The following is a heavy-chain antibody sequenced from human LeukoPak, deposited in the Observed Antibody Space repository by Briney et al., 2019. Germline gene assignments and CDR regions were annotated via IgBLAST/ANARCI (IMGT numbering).Heavy chain of an antibody. J-gene: IGHJ4*02. D-gene: IGHD3-22*01. Sequence: GRSLRLSCAASGFTFSSYGLHWVRPAPGKGLEGVAVISYDGSNKYYTDSVNGPLTIYRDKTKSTLYLQTNSLRAADTSVSYCASGARGYYDSSGYDYWGQGTLVTVSS. CDR1: GFTFSSYG. CDR3: ASGARGYYDSSGYDY. V-gene: IGHV3-30*03. CDR2: ISYDGSNK.